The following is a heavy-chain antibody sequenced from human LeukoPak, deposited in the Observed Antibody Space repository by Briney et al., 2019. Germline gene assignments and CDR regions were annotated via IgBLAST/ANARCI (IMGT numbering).Heavy chain of an antibody. V-gene: IGHV1-8*01. CDR1: GYTFTSYD. D-gene: IGHD6-19*01. Sequence: ASVKVSCKASGYTFTSYDINWVRQATGQGLEWMGWMNPNSGNTGYAQKFQGRVTMTTDTSTSTAYMELRSLRSDDTAVYYCAALSGWYGWFDPWGQGTLVTVSS. J-gene: IGHJ5*02. CDR2: MNPNSGNT. CDR3: AALSGWYGWFDP.